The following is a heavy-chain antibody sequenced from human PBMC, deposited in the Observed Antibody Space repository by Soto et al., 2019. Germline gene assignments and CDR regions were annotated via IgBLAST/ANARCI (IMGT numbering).Heavy chain of an antibody. CDR3: VHHGGDPYYHDL. J-gene: IGHJ4*01. V-gene: IGHV4-4*02. CDR1: YGSLSSSSW. D-gene: IGHD4-17*01. CDR2: IFYSGST. Sequence: PSETLSLTCAVSYGSLSSSSWWSWVRQPPGKALEWLGEIFYSGSTKYNPSLNSRVTISADQSKNHLSLRLSSVTAADTALYYCVHHGGDPYYHDLWGQGILVTVSS.